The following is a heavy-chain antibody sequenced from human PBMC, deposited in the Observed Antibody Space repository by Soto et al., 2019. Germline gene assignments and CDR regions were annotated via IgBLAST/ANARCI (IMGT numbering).Heavy chain of an antibody. CDR2: IYYSGST. Sequence: SETLSLTCTVSGGSISSYYWSWIRQPPGKGLEWIGYIYYSGSTNYNPSLKSRVTISVDTSKNQFSLKLSSVTAADTAVYYCARALPGYYYDSSGYFVYYFDYWGQGTLVTVSS. D-gene: IGHD3-22*01. CDR3: ARALPGYYYDSSGYFVYYFDY. J-gene: IGHJ4*02. V-gene: IGHV4-59*01. CDR1: GGSISSYY.